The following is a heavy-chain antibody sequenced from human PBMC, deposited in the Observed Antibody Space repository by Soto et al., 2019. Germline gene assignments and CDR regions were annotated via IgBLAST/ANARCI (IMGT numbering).Heavy chain of an antibody. D-gene: IGHD1-26*01. CDR2: ISYDGSNK. J-gene: IGHJ4*02. CDR1: GFTFSSYG. Sequence: GGSLRLSCAASGFTFSSYGMHWVRQAPGKGLEWVAVISYDGSNKYYADSVKGRFTISRDNSKNTLYLQMNSLRAEDTAVYYCAKDFYQWERRNPSVGRWGQGTLVTVSS. CDR3: AKDFYQWERRNPSVGR. V-gene: IGHV3-30*18.